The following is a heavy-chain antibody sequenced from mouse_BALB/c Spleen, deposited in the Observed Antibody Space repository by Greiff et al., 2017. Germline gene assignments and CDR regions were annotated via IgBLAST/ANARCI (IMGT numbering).Heavy chain of an antibody. Sequence: EVKLMESGGGLVQPGGSRKLSCAASGFTFSSFGMHWVRQAPEKGLEWVAYISSGSSTIYYADTVKGRFTISRDNPKNTLFLQMTSLRSEDTAMYYFARGTGYYFDYWGQGTTLTVSS. J-gene: IGHJ2*01. CDR1: GFTFSSFG. D-gene: IGHD3-3*01. CDR3: ARGTGYYFDY. CDR2: ISSGSSTI. V-gene: IGHV5-17*02.